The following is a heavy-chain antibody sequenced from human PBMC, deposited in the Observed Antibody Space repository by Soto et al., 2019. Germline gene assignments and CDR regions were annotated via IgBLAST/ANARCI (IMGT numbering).Heavy chain of an antibody. V-gene: IGHV2-70*01. CDR3: ARTPWCIAVADPYYYYGMNV. Sequence: PSQTLSLTCTFSGFSLSTSGMCVSWIRQPPGKALEWLALINWNDAKDYATSLKTRLTISKDTSKNQVFLTMTNVAPVDTATYYCARTPWCIAVADPYYYYGMNVWGQGTTVTVSS. D-gene: IGHD6-19*01. CDR1: GFSLSTSGMC. CDR2: INWNDAK. J-gene: IGHJ6*02.